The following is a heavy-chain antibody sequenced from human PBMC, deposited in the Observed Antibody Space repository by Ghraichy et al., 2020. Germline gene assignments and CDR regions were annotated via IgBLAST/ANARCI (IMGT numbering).Heavy chain of an antibody. Sequence: SETLSLTCAVSGGSISSNNWWSWVRQPPGKGLEWIGEIYHSGSTNYNPSLKSRVTISIDKSKNQFSLKLSSVTAADTAVYYCARLKEKYIAVAGQRVDCWGQGILVSVSS. CDR1: GGSISSNNW. D-gene: IGHD6-19*01. CDR2: IYHSGST. V-gene: IGHV4-4*02. J-gene: IGHJ4*02. CDR3: ARLKEKYIAVAGQRVDC.